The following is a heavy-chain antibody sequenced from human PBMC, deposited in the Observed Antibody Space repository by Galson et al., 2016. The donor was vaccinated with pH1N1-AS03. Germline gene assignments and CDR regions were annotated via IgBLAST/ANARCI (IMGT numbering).Heavy chain of an antibody. CDR2: IYHTGRT. CDR1: GFSISSGYH. J-gene: IGHJ6*03. Sequence: SETLSLTCSVSGFSISSGYHWGWIRQAPGKGLEWIGNIYHTGRTHYDPSLTSRVTMTVDPSKDQFSLTLSSVPAADTAVYFCARIRGAEGYSYYYYYTDVWGKGTTVTVSS. CDR3: ARIRGAEGYSYYYYYTDV. V-gene: IGHV4-38-2*01. D-gene: IGHD3-10*01.